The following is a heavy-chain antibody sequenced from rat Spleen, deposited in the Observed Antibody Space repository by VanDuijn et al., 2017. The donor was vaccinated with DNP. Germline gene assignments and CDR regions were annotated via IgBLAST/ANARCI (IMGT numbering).Heavy chain of an antibody. D-gene: IGHD1-4*01. J-gene: IGHJ1*01. CDR1: GFIFSNYD. Sequence: EVQLVESGGGLVQPGRSLKLSCAASGFIFSNYDMAWVRQAPTKGLEWVAYISPSGGSTYYPDSVKGRFTISRDNAKSTLYLQMDSLRSEDTATYYCARTTRVYWYFDFWGPGTMVTVSS. CDR3: ARTTRVYWYFDF. V-gene: IGHV5-19*01. CDR2: ISPSGGST.